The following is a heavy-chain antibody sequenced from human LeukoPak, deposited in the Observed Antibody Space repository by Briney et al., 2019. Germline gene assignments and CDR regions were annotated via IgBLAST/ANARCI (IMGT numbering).Heavy chain of an antibody. CDR1: GYTFTGYY. V-gene: IGHV1-2*02. CDR3: ARVCCSSTSCYISAFDI. D-gene: IGHD2-2*02. J-gene: IGHJ3*02. CDR2: INPNSGGT. Sequence: ASVKVSCKASGYTFTGYYMHWVRQAPGQGLEWMGWINPNSGGTNYAQKFQGRVTMTRDTSISTAYMELSRLRSDDTAVYYCARVCCSSTSCYISAFDIWGQGTMVTVSS.